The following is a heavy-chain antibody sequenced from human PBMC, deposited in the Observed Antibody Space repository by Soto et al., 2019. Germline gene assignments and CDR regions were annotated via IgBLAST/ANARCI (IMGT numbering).Heavy chain of an antibody. V-gene: IGHV1-3*01. CDR3: ARDAIATTGYFDS. CDR1: GYTFSSYA. CDR2: INAGNDNT. D-gene: IGHD6-13*01. J-gene: IGHJ4*02. Sequence: ASAEVSCKASGYTFSSYALHWVRQSPGQRPACIGRINAGNDNTRYSQKFQSRVTITRDTSASTLYMQLSSLRSEDTAVYYCARDAIATTGYFDSGGQGPRVTASP.